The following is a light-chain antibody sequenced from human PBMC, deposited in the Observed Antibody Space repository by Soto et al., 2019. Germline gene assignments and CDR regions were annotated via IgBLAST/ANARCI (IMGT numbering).Light chain of an antibody. CDR3: GTWDVSMSARV. CDR2: NNH. J-gene: IGLJ3*02. V-gene: IGLV1-44*01. CDR1: SSNVGLQT. Sequence: QSVLTQPPSASGTPGQRVTISCSGSSSNVGLQTLCWFQHLPATAPRLLVYNNHQRPAGVPDRFSGSNSGTSASPAISGLRSEDEDDYYCGTWDVSMSARVFGGGTKLTVL.